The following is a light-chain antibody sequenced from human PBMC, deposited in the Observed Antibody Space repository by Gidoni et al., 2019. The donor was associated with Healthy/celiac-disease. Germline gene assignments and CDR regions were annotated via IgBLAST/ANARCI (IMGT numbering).Light chain of an antibody. CDR1: QSISSW. V-gene: IGKV1-5*01. CDR2: DPS. CDR3: QQYNSYST. J-gene: IGKJ2*01. Sequence: IQMTQSPSTLSASVGDRVTITCRASQSISSWLAWYQQQAGQAPQLLIYDPSSMESGVPLRFSGSGSGTEFTLTISSLQPDDFATYYCQQYNSYSTFXQXTKLEIK.